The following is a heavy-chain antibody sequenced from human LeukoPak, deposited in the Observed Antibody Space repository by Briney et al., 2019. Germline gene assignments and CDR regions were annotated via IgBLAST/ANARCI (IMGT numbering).Heavy chain of an antibody. Sequence: QPGGSLRLSCSDSGFTFSTYSMSWVRQAPGKGLDWVSVISGSGASIYYADSVKGRFTISRDNSKNTLYLQMNSLRAEDTAVYYCARDLIGAPPYYYGMDVWGQGTTVTVSS. CDR2: ISGSGASI. CDR3: ARDLIGAPPYYYGMDV. CDR1: GFTFSTYS. J-gene: IGHJ6*02. V-gene: IGHV3-23*01. D-gene: IGHD1-26*01.